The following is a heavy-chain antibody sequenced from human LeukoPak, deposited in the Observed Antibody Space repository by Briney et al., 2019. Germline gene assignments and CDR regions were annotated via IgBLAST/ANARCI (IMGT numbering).Heavy chain of an antibody. V-gene: IGHV3-7*01. CDR1: GFTFGDYA. Sequence: GGSLRLSCTASGFTFGDYAMSWFRQAPGRGLEWVANIKQDVSEKYYVDSVKGRFTISRDNAKNSLYLQMNSLRAEDTAVYYCARDGSGRVPEMSAPDYWGQGTLVTVSS. CDR3: ARDGSGRVPEMSAPDY. CDR2: IKQDVSEK. J-gene: IGHJ4*02. D-gene: IGHD3-10*01.